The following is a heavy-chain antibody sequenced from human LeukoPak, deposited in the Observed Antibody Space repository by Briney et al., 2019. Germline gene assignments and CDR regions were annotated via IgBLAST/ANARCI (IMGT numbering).Heavy chain of an antibody. D-gene: IGHD2-15*01. CDR1: GYTFTSYY. CDR3: ARVPSVVYYMDV. CDR2: INPTGGST. V-gene: IGHV1-46*01. Sequence: GASVKVSCKASGYTFTSYYMHWVRQAPGQGLEWMGLINPTGGSTGYAQKFQGRVTMTTDTSTSTAYMELRSLRSDDTAVYYCARVPSVVYYMDVWGKGTTVTVSS. J-gene: IGHJ6*03.